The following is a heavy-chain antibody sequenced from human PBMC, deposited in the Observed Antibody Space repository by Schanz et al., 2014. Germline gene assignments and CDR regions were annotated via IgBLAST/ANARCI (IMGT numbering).Heavy chain of an antibody. J-gene: IGHJ4*02. CDR2: INSDGTKR. CDR1: GFSVGNKY. V-gene: IGHV3-30*02. Sequence: VQLVESGGGLVQPGGSLRLSCAASGFSVGNKYMNWVRQAPGKGLEWVAFINSDGTKRFYADSVKSRFTISRDNSKNTLYLQMNSLRPEDTAVYYCAKYRGYYRVSGSYRELEYWGQGTLVTVSS. D-gene: IGHD3-10*01. CDR3: AKYRGYYRVSGSYRELEY.